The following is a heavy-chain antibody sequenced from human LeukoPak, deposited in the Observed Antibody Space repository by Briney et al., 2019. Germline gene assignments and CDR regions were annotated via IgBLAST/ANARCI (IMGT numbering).Heavy chain of an antibody. J-gene: IGHJ4*02. V-gene: IGHV5-51*01. CDR3: ARHGYYYGSGGYHVGDY. CDR2: IYPGDSVT. D-gene: IGHD3-10*01. CDR1: GDSFTSYW. Sequence: GESLKISRKGSGDSFTSYWIGWVRHMPGKGLGCMGTIYPGDSVTRNSPSFQGQVTLSPDKSISNAYLQWSSLKASDAAMYDCARHGYYYGSGGYHVGDYWGQGTLVTVSS.